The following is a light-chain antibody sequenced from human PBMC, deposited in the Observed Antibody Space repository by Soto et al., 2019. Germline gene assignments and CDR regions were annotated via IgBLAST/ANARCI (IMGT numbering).Light chain of an antibody. V-gene: IGLV1-51*01. Sequence: QSVLTQPPSVSAAPGQTVTISCSGSNSNIGNNYVSWYQQFPGTAPKLLIYDNNKRPSGIPDRFSGSKSGTSATLDITGLQTGDEADYYCGTWDSSLSAGVFGTGTKLTVL. CDR3: GTWDSSLSAGV. CDR1: NSNIGNNY. J-gene: IGLJ1*01. CDR2: DNN.